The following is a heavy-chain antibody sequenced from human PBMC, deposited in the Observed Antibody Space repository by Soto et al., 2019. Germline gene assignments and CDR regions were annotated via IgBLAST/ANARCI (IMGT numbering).Heavy chain of an antibody. V-gene: IGHV3-23*01. CDR1: RLTFSNYA. CDR2: ISGSGDTT. CDR3: AKADYSYSWAPGDY. J-gene: IGHJ4*02. Sequence: EVQVLESGGGLVQPGGSLRLSCVISRLTFSNYALNWVRQAPGKGLEWVSSISGSGDTTYYADSVKGRFTISRDNSKNTLYLQMNSLRGEDTDLYYCAKADYSYSWAPGDYWGQGTLVTVSS. D-gene: IGHD6-13*01.